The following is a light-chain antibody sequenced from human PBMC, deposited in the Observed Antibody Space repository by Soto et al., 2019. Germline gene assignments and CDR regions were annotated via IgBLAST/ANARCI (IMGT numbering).Light chain of an antibody. CDR3: QQRYTTPFT. V-gene: IGKV1-39*01. Sequence: DIQMTQSPSSLSASVGDRVTITCRASQSISSYLNWYQLKPGKAPKLLIYGASSLQSGVPSGFSGRGSGTDFTLTISSLQPEDFATYYCQQRYTTPFTFGQGTKVDIK. J-gene: IGKJ1*01. CDR1: QSISSY. CDR2: GAS.